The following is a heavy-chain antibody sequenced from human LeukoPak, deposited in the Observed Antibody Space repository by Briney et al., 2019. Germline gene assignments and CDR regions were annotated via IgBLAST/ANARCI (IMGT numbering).Heavy chain of an antibody. CDR1: GYTFTGYY. V-gene: IGHV1-2*02. CDR3: AREGDVEATIRY. J-gene: IGHJ4*02. Sequence: ASVKVSCKASGYTFTGYYMHWVRQAPGQGLEWMGWINPNSGGTNYAQKFQGRVTMTRDTSISTAYMELSSLRSEDTAVYYCAREGDVEATIRYWGQGTLVTVSS. CDR2: INPNSGGT. D-gene: IGHD5-12*01.